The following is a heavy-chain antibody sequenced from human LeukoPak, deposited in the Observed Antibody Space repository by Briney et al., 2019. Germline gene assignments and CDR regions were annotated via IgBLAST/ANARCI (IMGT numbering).Heavy chain of an antibody. CDR3: AKDPGVVVTATTDYFDY. Sequence: GSLRLSCAASGFPFSSYVMIWVRQAPGKGLEWVSAISGSGSTYYADSVKGRFTISRDNSKKTLYLQMNSLRAEDTAVYYCAKDPGVVVTATTDYFDYWGQGTLVTVSS. D-gene: IGHD2-21*02. V-gene: IGHV3-23*01. J-gene: IGHJ4*02. CDR1: GFPFSSYV. CDR2: ISGSGST.